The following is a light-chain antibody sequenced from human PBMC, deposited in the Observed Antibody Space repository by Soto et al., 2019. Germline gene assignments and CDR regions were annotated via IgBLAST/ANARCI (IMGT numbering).Light chain of an antibody. CDR2: DDS. V-gene: IGLV3-21*02. CDR1: NIGSKS. Sequence: SYELTQPHSVSVAPGQTASITCGGDNIGSKSVHWYQQKPGQAPVLGVYDDSDRPSGIPERFSGSNSGDTATLTLSRVEVGDEADYYCQVWDSRSDHYVFGTGTKVTVL. J-gene: IGLJ1*01. CDR3: QVWDSRSDHYV.